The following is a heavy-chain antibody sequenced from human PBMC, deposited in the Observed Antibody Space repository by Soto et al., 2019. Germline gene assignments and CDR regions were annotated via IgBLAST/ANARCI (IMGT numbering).Heavy chain of an antibody. V-gene: IGHV3-23*01. J-gene: IGHJ3*02. D-gene: IGHD2-21*02. CDR3: AKEPYCGGDCYSGAFDI. Sequence: GGSLRLSCAASGFTFSSYAMSWVRQAPGKGLEWVSAISGSGGSTYYADSVKGRFTISRDNSKNTLYLQMNSLRAEDTAVYYCAKEPYCGGDCYSGAFDIWGQGTMVTVSS. CDR2: ISGSGGST. CDR1: GFTFSSYA.